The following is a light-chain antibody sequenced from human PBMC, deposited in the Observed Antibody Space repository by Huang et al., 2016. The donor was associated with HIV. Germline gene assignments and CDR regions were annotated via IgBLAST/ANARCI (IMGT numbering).Light chain of an antibody. CDR2: GAA. Sequence: EIVMTQSPATLSMSPGEEATLSCRASQNIGNNLAWYRRDPGRAPRLLIYGAATRATGIPARFTGGGSGTEFTLTISSLQSEDFVVYYCQQYNDWPPLTFGGGTKVEIK. CDR1: QNIGNN. J-gene: IGKJ4*01. V-gene: IGKV3-15*01. CDR3: QQYNDWPPLT.